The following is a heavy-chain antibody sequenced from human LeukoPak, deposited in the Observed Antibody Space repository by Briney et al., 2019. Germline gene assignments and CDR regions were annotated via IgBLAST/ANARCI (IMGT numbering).Heavy chain of an antibody. CDR2: ISGSGGST. CDR3: AKGRVAAAGKGMDV. V-gene: IGHV3-23*01. D-gene: IGHD6-13*01. J-gene: IGHJ6*02. Sequence: GGSLRLSCAASGFTFSTYAMSWVRQAPGKGLEWVSAISGSGGSTYYADSVKGRFTISRDNSKNTLYLQMNSLRAEDTAVYYCAKGRVAAAGKGMDVWGQGTTVTVSS. CDR1: GFTFSTYA.